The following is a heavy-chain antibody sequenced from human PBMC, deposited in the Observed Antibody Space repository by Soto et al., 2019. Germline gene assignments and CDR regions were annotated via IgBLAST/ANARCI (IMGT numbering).Heavy chain of an antibody. CDR2: INHSGST. Sequence: PSETLSLTCAVYGGSFSGYYWSWIRQPPGKGLEWIGEINHSGSTNYNPSLKSRVTISVDTSKNQFSLKLSSVTAADTAVYYCARERPDGARXDPWGQGTLVTVSS. CDR3: ARERPDGARXDP. V-gene: IGHV4-34*01. J-gene: IGHJ5*02. CDR1: GGSFSGYY. D-gene: IGHD6-6*01.